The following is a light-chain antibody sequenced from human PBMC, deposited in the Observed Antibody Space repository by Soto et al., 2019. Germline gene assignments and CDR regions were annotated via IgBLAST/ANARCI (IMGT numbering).Light chain of an antibody. J-gene: IGLJ3*02. CDR2: EGS. V-gene: IGLV2-23*01. CDR1: SSDVGSYNL. CDR3: CSYAGNSTRV. Sequence: QSALTQPASVSGSPGQSITISCTGTSSDVGSYNLVSWYQQHPGKAPKLMIYEGSKRPSGVSNRFSGSKSGNTASLTISGLQAEDEADYYCCSYAGNSTRVFGGGTKVTVL.